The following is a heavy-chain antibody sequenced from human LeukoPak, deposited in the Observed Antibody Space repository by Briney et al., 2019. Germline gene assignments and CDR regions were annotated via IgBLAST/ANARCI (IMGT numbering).Heavy chain of an antibody. CDR3: TRDEVGATTEFDS. D-gene: IGHD1-26*01. CDR2: ISWNSGSI. V-gene: IGHV3-9*01. Sequence: GRSLRLSCAASGFTFDDYAMHWVRQAPGKGLEWVSGISWNSGSIGYADSVKGRFTISRDNAMNSLYLQMNSLRAEDTAVYYCTRDEVGATTEFDSWGQGILVTVSS. CDR1: GFTFDDYA. J-gene: IGHJ4*02.